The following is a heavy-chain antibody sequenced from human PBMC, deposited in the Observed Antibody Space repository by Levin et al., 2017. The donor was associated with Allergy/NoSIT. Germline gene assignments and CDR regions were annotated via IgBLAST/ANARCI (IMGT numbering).Heavy chain of an antibody. CDR1: GFSLTTRGVA. V-gene: IGHV2-5*02. J-gene: IGHJ4*02. Sequence: SGPTLVKPTQTLTLTCTFSGFSLTTRGVALGWFRQPPGKALEWLAVIYWDDDKRYRPSLKSRLTVTKDTSKNQVVLTMTNMDPVDTATYYCARRHGFEIDFKFDSWGQGTLVTVSS. D-gene: IGHD3/OR15-3a*01. CDR2: IYWDDDK. CDR3: ARRHGFEIDFKFDS.